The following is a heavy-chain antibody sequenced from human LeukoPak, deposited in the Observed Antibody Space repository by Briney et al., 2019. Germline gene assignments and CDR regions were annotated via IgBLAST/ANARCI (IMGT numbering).Heavy chain of an antibody. V-gene: IGHV3-48*03. J-gene: IGHJ4*02. CDR2: ISSGGGTI. Sequence: GGSLRLSCAASGLTFSSYEMNWVRQAPGKGLEWVSYISSGGGTIYYVDSVKGRFTISRGNAKNSLYLQMNSLRAEDTAVYYCATGPYSGSHYGGYWGQGTLVTVSS. CDR3: ATGPYSGSHYGGY. D-gene: IGHD1-26*01. CDR1: GLTFSSYE.